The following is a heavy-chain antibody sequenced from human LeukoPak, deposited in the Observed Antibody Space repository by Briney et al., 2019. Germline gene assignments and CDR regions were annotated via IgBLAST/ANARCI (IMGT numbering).Heavy chain of an antibody. CDR3: ARDSRYSSVY. CDR1: GGSFSGYY. Sequence: SETLSLTCAVYGGSFSGYYLSWIRQPPGKGLEWIGEINHSGSTNYNPSLKSRVTISVGTSKNQFSLKLSSVTAADTAVYYCARDSRYSSVYWGQGTLVTVSS. V-gene: IGHV4-34*01. J-gene: IGHJ4*02. D-gene: IGHD5-18*01. CDR2: INHSGST.